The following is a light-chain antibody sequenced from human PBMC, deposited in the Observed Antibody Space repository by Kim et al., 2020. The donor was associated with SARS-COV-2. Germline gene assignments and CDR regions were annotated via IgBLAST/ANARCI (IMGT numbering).Light chain of an antibody. CDR3: QQNYSIPLI. CDR2: AAS. CDR1: QSISSY. Sequence: DIQMTQSPSSLSASVGDRVTITCRASQSISSYLNWYQQKPGKAPKFLIYAASSLQSGVPSRFSGSGSGTDFTLTISSLQPEDFATYYCQQNYSIPLIFGGGTKVDIK. J-gene: IGKJ4*01. V-gene: IGKV1-39*01.